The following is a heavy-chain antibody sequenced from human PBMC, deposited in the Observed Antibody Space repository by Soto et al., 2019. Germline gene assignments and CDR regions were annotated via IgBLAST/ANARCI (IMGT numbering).Heavy chain of an antibody. J-gene: IGHJ6*02. D-gene: IGHD3-10*01. CDR3: TRLSRWFGESYYYYYYCRDV. V-gene: IGHV2-26*01. Sequence: GPTLVNPTETLTLTCTVSGFSLSNARMGVSWIRQPPGKALEWLAHIFSNDEKSYSTSLKSRLTISKDTSKSQVVLTMTNMDPVDTATYYCTRLSRWFGESYYYYYYCRDVWDQGTTVTVSS. CDR1: GFSLSNARMG. CDR2: IFSNDEK.